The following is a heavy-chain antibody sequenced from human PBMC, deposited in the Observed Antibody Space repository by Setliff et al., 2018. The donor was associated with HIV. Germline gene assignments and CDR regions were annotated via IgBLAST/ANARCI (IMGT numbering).Heavy chain of an antibody. Sequence: PSETLSLTCTVSGGDMGVHDWSWIRQPPGKGLEWISYIYDNEKTFYNPSLKSRVTISVDVSKNQFSLKLSSVTAADTAVYYCARDRNYYDNGGYHHWYFDLWGRGTLVTVSS. J-gene: IGHJ2*01. V-gene: IGHV4-59*11. CDR2: IYDNEKT. CDR1: GGDMGVHD. D-gene: IGHD3-22*01. CDR3: ARDRNYYDNGGYHHWYFDL.